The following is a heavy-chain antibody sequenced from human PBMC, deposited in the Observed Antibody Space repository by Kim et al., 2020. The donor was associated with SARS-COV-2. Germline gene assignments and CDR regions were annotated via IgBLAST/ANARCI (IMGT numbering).Heavy chain of an antibody. CDR1: GFTFSSYG. D-gene: IGHD6-13*01. V-gene: IGHV3-33*01. CDR2: IWYDGSNK. Sequence: GGSLRLSCAASGFTFSSYGMHWVRQAPGKGLEWVAVIWYDGSNKYYADSVKGRFTISRDNSKNTLYLQMNSLRAEDTAVYYCARAGYSSSWYGSYYYYYGMDVWGQGTTVTVSS. J-gene: IGHJ6*02. CDR3: ARAGYSSSWYGSYYYYYGMDV.